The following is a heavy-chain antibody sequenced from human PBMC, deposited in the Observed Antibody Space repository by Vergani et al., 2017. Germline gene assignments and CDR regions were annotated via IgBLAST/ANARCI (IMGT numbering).Heavy chain of an antibody. D-gene: IGHD6-13*01. CDR2: IYYSGST. Sequence: QVQLQESGPGLVKPSETLSLTCTVSGGSISSYYWRWIRQPPGKGLEWIGYIYYSGSTNYNPSLKSRVTISVDTSKNQFSLKLSSVTAADTAVYYCARVEAGTLPTPYYYGMDVWGQGTTVTVSS. J-gene: IGHJ6*02. CDR3: ARVEAGTLPTPYYYGMDV. CDR1: GGSISSYY. V-gene: IGHV4-59*01.